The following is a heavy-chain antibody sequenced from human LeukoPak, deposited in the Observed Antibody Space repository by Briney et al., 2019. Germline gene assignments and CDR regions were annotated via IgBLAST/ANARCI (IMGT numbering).Heavy chain of an antibody. CDR1: GFTFSSYG. J-gene: IGHJ6*03. D-gene: IGHD3-10*01. V-gene: IGHV3-30*02. CDR3: AKATMVRGVYYYYYYYMDV. Sequence: GGSLRLSCAASGFTFSSYGMHWVRQAPGKGLEWGAFIQYDGNTIFYADSVKGRFTISRDNAKNSLYLQMNSLRAEDTAVYYCAKATMVRGVYYYYYYYMDVWGKGTTVTISS. CDR2: IQYDGNTI.